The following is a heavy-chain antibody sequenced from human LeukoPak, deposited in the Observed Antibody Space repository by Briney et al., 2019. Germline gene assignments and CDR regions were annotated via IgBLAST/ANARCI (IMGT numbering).Heavy chain of an antibody. Sequence: GGSLRLSCAVSGFTFSGYWMHWVRQAPGKGLVWVSRINTDGTFTNYADSVKGRFTISRDNAKNMLFLQMSSLRVEDTAVYYCARDQVLGSGSYDYWGQGMLVTVSS. CDR1: GFTFSGYW. D-gene: IGHD3-10*01. J-gene: IGHJ4*02. CDR2: INTDGTFT. V-gene: IGHV3-74*01. CDR3: ARDQVLGSGSYDY.